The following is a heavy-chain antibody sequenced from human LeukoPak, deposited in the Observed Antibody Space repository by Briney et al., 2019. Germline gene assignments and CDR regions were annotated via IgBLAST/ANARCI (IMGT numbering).Heavy chain of an antibody. CDR1: GFTFSSYA. D-gene: IGHD4-23*01. CDR3: AKSPPSTVVTFYYFDY. V-gene: IGHV3-23*01. CDR2: ISGSGGGT. Sequence: GGSLRLSCAASGFTFSSYAMSWVRQAPGKGLEWVSAISGSGGGTYYADSVKGRFTISRDNSKNTLYLQMNSLRAEDTAVYYCAKSPPSTVVTFYYFDYWGQGTLVTVSS. J-gene: IGHJ4*02.